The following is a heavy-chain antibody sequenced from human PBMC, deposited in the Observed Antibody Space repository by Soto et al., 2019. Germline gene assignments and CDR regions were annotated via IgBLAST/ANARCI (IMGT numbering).Heavy chain of an antibody. CDR3: ARDGTPGIAAAGTSRVRFDP. Sequence: ASVKVSCKASGYTFTSYYMHWVRQAPGQGLEWMGIINPSGGSTSYAQKFQGRVTMTRDTSTSTVYMELSSLRSEDTAVYYCARDGTPGIAAAGTSRVRFDPWGHGTLVTVSS. J-gene: IGHJ5*02. CDR2: INPSGGST. CDR1: GYTFTSYY. V-gene: IGHV1-46*01. D-gene: IGHD6-13*01.